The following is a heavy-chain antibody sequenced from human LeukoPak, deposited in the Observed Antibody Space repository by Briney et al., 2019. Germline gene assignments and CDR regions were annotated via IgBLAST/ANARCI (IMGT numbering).Heavy chain of an antibody. Sequence: GGSLRLSCAASGFTFSTYWMHWVRQAPGKGLVWVSRIKSDGGTNYADSVKSRFTISRDNAKKTVSLQMNSLRPEDTGVYYCARAPSEIGGYYPEYFRHWGQGTLVTVSS. J-gene: IGHJ1*01. CDR1: GFTFSTYW. CDR2: IKSDGGT. V-gene: IGHV3-74*01. CDR3: ARAPSEIGGYYPEYFRH. D-gene: IGHD3-22*01.